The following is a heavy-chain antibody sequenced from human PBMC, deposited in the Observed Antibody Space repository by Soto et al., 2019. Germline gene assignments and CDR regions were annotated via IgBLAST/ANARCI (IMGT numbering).Heavy chain of an antibody. J-gene: IGHJ3*02. D-gene: IGHD2-21*02. Sequence: QMQLQESGPGLVKPSETLSLTCTVSGGSISSYYWSWIRQPPGKGLEWIGYIYYSGSTNYNPSLKSRVTISVDTSKNQFSLKLSSVTAADTAVYYCARVYCGGDCYWSDAFDIWGQGTMVTVSS. CDR1: GGSISSYY. V-gene: IGHV4-59*01. CDR2: IYYSGST. CDR3: ARVYCGGDCYWSDAFDI.